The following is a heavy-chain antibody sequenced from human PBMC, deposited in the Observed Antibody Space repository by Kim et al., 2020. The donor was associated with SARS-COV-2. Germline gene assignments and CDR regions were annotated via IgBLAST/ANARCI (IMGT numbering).Heavy chain of an antibody. J-gene: IGHJ4*02. D-gene: IGHD6-19*01. CDR2: IKDDGTRE. CDR1: GFTFRNFW. Sequence: GGSLRLSCVASGFTFRNFWMSWVRQVPGKGPEWVANIKDDGTREYYVDSVKGRFTISRDNTRNSLYLQMNNLRAEDTAVYYCAKDHAVAGCDYWGQGVLVTVST. V-gene: IGHV3-7*03. CDR3: AKDHAVAGCDY.